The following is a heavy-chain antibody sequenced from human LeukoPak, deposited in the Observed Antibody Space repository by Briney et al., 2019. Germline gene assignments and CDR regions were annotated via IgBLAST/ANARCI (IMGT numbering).Heavy chain of an antibody. D-gene: IGHD5-12*01. CDR3: ARARQIGYSGYDTVEY. Sequence: PGGSLRLSCAASGFTVSSNYMSWVRQAPGKWLEWVSVIYSGGSTYYADSVKGRFTISRDNSKNTLYLQMNSLRAEDTAVYYCARARQIGYSGYDTVEYCGQGTLVTVSS. CDR1: GFTVSSNY. J-gene: IGHJ4*02. V-gene: IGHV3-53*01. CDR2: IYSGGST.